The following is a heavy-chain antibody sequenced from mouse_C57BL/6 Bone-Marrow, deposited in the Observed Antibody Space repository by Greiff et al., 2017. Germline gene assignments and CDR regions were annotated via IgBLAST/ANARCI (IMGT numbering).Heavy chain of an antibody. J-gene: IGHJ4*01. D-gene: IGHD2-4*01. CDR2: IFPGSGST. Sequence: LQESGPELVRPGASVTISCKAPGYTFTSHWVQWVRQRPGQGLEWIGGIFPGSGSTYYNEKFKGKATLTVDTSSRTAYMQLSSLTSEDSAVYFCARGDYDYDGDAMDYWGQGTSVTVSS. CDR1: GYTFTSHW. V-gene: IGHV1-56*01. CDR3: ARGDYDYDGDAMDY.